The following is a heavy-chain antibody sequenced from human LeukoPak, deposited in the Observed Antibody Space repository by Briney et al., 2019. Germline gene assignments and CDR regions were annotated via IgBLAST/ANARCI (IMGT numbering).Heavy chain of an antibody. Sequence: SETLSLTCTVSGGSISSGSYYWSWIRQPAGKGLEWIGRIYTSGSTNYNPSLKSRVTISVDTSKNQFSLKLSSVTAADTAVYYCAREDGYDFWSGYYSSYYYCMDVWGKGNTVTVSS. D-gene: IGHD3-3*01. V-gene: IGHV4-61*02. CDR2: IYTSGST. J-gene: IGHJ6*03. CDR3: AREDGYDFWSGYYSSYYYCMDV. CDR1: GGSISSGSYY.